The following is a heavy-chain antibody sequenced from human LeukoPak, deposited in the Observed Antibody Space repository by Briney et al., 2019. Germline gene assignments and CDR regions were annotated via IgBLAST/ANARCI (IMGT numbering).Heavy chain of an antibody. CDR2: IYPGDSDT. CDR1: GYSFTSYW. J-gene: IGHJ3*02. D-gene: IGHD6-19*01. CDR3: ASQGYSSGWHNAFDI. Sequence: GESLKISCKGSGYSFTSYWIGWVRQMPGKGLEWMGIIYPGDSDTRYSPSFQGQVTISADKSISTAYLQWSSLKASDTAMYYCASQGYSSGWHNAFDIWGQGTMVTVSS. V-gene: IGHV5-51*01.